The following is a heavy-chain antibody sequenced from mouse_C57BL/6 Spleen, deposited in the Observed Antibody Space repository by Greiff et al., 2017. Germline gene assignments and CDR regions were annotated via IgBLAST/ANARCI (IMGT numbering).Heavy chain of an antibody. CDR2: FTMYSDAT. CDR3: AFTTVVATGAMDY. D-gene: IGHD1-1*01. Sequence: QVQLQQSGAELVRPGSSVKLSCKDSYFAFMASAMHWVKQRPGHGLEWIGSFTMYSDATEYSENFKGKATLTANTSSSTAYMELRSLASEDSAVYYCAFTTVVATGAMDYWGQGTSGTVSS. CDR1: YFAFMASA. V-gene: IGHV1-49*01. J-gene: IGHJ4*01.